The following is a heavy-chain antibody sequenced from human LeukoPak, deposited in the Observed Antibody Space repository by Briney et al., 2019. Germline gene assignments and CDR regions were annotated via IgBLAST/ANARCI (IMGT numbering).Heavy chain of an antibody. D-gene: IGHD2-15*01. CDR2: ISYDGSNK. V-gene: IGHV3-30*18. CDR1: GFTFSSYG. J-gene: IGHJ4*02. CDR3: AKSLPADYSDY. Sequence: GGSLRLSCAASGFTFSSYGMHWVRQAPGKGLEWVAVISYDGSNKYYADSVKGRFTISRDNSKNTLYLQMNSLRAEDTAVYYCAKSLPADYSDYWGQGTLVTVSS.